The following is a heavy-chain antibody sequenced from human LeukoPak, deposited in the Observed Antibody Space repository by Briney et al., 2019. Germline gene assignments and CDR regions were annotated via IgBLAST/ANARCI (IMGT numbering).Heavy chain of an antibody. CDR1: GGSISSYY. CDR3: ARGSYYYDSSGYYYFDY. Sequence: PSETLSLTCTVSGGSISSYYWSWIRQPPGKGLEWIGYIYYSGSTNYNPSLKSRVTISVDTSKNQFSLKLSSVTAADTAVYYCARGSYYYDSSGYYYFDYWGQGTLVTVPS. D-gene: IGHD3-22*01. V-gene: IGHV4-59*01. CDR2: IYYSGST. J-gene: IGHJ4*02.